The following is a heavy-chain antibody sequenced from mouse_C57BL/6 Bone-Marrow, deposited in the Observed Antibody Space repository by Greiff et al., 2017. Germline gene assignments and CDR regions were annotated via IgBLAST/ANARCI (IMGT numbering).Heavy chain of an antibody. CDR1: GYTFTSYW. D-gene: IGHD2-5*01. J-gene: IGHJ1*03. CDR3: ARSEDSNYYWYFDV. Sequence: QVQLQQPGAELVKPGASVKMSCKASGYTFTSYWITWVKQRPGQGLEWIGDIYPGSGSTNYNEKFKSKATLTVDTSSSTAYMQLSSLTSDDSSVYYCARSEDSNYYWYFDVWGTGTTVTVSS. CDR2: IYPGSGST. V-gene: IGHV1-55*01.